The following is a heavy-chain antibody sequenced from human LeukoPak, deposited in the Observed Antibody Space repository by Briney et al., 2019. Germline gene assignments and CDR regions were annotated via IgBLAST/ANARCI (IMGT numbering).Heavy chain of an antibody. CDR1: GFTFSSNA. CDR3: ATVYYFDH. V-gene: IGHV3-23*01. Sequence: GGSLRLSCAASGFTFSSNAKSWGCQAPRQGLEWVSAISGSGGSTYYADSVKGRFTISRDISKNTLYLQMSSLRAEDTAVYYCATVYYFDHWGQGTLVTVSS. CDR2: ISGSGGST. J-gene: IGHJ4*02.